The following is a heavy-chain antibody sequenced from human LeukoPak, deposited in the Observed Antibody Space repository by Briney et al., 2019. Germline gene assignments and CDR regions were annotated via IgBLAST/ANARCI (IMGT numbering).Heavy chain of an antibody. V-gene: IGHV3-23*01. CDR1: GFTFSSYT. Sequence: GGSLRLSCEASGFTFSSYTMNWVRQTPGKGLEWVSSTSDSGGSTHYADSVKGRFTISRDNSKNTLNLQMNSLRAEDTAVYCCARVAYGDYAEGMDVWGQGTTVVVSS. J-gene: IGHJ6*02. CDR3: ARVAYGDYAEGMDV. D-gene: IGHD4-17*01. CDR2: TSDSGGST.